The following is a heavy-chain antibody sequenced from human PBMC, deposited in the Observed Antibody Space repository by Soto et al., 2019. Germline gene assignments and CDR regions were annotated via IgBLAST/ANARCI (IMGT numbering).Heavy chain of an antibody. V-gene: IGHV5-51*01. J-gene: IGHJ6*02. D-gene: IGHD2-2*01. Sequence: RGESLKISCNGSGYSFTSYWIGWVRQMPWKGLEWMGIIYPGDSDTRYSPSFQGQVTISADKSISTAYLQWSSLKASDTAMYYCARHRPYCSSTSCYVHGMDVWGQGTTVTVSS. CDR1: GYSFTSYW. CDR2: IYPGDSDT. CDR3: ARHRPYCSSTSCYVHGMDV.